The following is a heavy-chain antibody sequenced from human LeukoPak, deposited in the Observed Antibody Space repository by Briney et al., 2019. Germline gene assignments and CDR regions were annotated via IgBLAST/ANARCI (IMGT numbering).Heavy chain of an antibody. Sequence: GGSLRPSCAASGFTFSSYAMSWVRQAPGKGLEWVSAISGSGGSTYYADSVKGRFTISRDNSKNTLYLRMNSLRAEDTAVYYCAKDSRPYDSSGYRDYWGQGTLVTVSS. CDR3: AKDSRPYDSSGYRDY. J-gene: IGHJ4*02. CDR2: ISGSGGST. D-gene: IGHD3-22*01. V-gene: IGHV3-23*01. CDR1: GFTFSSYA.